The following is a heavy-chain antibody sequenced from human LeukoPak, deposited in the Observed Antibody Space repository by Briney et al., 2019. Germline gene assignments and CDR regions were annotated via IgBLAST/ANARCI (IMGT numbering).Heavy chain of an antibody. J-gene: IGHJ3*02. CDR3: ARDNLAAAGDDNFDI. D-gene: IGHD6-13*01. Sequence: PGGSLTLSCAASGFTFRSHAMNWVRQAPGKGLEWVSYISISSSSVYYADSVKGRFTISRDNAKNSLYLQMNSLRAEDTAIYYCARDNLAAAGDDNFDIWGQGTMVTVSS. CDR2: ISISSSSV. CDR1: GFTFRSHA. V-gene: IGHV3-48*04.